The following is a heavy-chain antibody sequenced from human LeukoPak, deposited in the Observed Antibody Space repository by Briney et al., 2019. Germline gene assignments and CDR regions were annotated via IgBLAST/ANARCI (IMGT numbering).Heavy chain of an antibody. CDR3: ATAKNDY. Sequence: TGGSLRLSCAASGFTFSSYSMNWVRQAPGKGLEWVSYITSDSNTIYYADSVKGRFTISRVNAENSLYLQMDSLRAEDTAVYYCATAKNDYWGQGTLVTVSS. V-gene: IGHV3-48*01. J-gene: IGHJ4*02. CDR1: GFTFSSYS. CDR2: ITSDSNTI.